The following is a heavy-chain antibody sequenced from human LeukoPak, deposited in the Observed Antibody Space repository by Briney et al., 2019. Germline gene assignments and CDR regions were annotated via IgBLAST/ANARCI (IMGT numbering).Heavy chain of an antibody. CDR1: GGSFSGYY. CDR2: INHSGST. CDR3: ARGLSDSSGYSPG. J-gene: IGHJ4*02. D-gene: IGHD3-22*01. Sequence: PSETLSLTCAVYGGSFSGYYWSWIRQPPGKGLEWIGEINHSGSTNYNPSLKSRVTISVDTSKNQFSLKLSSVTAADTAVYYCARGLSDSSGYSPGWGQGTLVTVSS. V-gene: IGHV4-34*01.